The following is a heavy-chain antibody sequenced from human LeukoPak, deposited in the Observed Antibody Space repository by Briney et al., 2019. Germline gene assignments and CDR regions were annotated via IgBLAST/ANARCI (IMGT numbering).Heavy chain of an antibody. J-gene: IGHJ4*02. CDR3: ARTSGIAVAGNGDY. V-gene: IGHV3-7*03. CDR1: GFTFSSYW. CDR2: IKQDGSEK. Sequence: GGSLRLSCAASGFTFSSYWMSWVRQAPGKGLEWVANIKQDGSEKYYVDSVKGRFTISRDNAKNSLYLQMNSLRAEDTAVYYCARTSGIAVAGNGDYWGQGTLVTVSS. D-gene: IGHD6-19*01.